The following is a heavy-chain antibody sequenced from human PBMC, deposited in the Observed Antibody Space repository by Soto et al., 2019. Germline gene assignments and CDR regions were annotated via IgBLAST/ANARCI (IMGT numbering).Heavy chain of an antibody. D-gene: IGHD2-2*01. CDR3: ARAGYQLPYRPPRSYSYYGMDV. J-gene: IGHJ6*02. CDR1: GFTFSSYS. Sequence: EVQLVESGGGLVKPGGSLRLSCAASGFTFSSYSMNWVRQAPGKGLEWVSSISSSSSDIYYADSVKGRFTISRDNAKNSLNLQKNSLRAEDTAVYYCARAGYQLPYRPPRSYSYYGMDVWGQGTTVTVSS. CDR2: ISSSSSDI. V-gene: IGHV3-21*01.